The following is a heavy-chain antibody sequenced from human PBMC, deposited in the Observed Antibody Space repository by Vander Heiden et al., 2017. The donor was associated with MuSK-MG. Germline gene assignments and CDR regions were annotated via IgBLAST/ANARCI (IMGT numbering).Heavy chain of an antibody. CDR3: ARDRLTELGYCSSTSCYWGVGDY. V-gene: IGHV1-69*01. J-gene: IGHJ4*02. D-gene: IGHD2-2*01. Sequence: HVQLVQSGAEVQKPGSSVKVSCQASGGTFRSYAISWVRQAPGQGREWMGGIIPIFGTANYAQKFQGRVTITADESTSTAYMELSSLRSEDTAVYYCARDRLTELGYCSSTSCYWGVGDYWGQGTLVTVSS. CDR2: IIPIFGTA. CDR1: GGTFRSYA.